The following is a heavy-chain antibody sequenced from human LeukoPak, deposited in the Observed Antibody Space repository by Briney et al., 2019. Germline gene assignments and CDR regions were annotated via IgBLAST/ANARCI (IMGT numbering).Heavy chain of an antibody. D-gene: IGHD2-2*02. CDR3: GRQGYTASHYFLDY. V-gene: IGHV4-4*07. J-gene: IGHJ4*02. CDR2: IYTTGTT. CDR1: SGSISSYY. Sequence: SETLSLTCTVSSGSISSYYWGWVRQPPGKGLEWIGRIYTTGTTQYNPSLKGRVTMSIDTSTNQFSLNLRSVTAADTAVYYCGRQGYTASHYFLDYWSQGTLVAVS.